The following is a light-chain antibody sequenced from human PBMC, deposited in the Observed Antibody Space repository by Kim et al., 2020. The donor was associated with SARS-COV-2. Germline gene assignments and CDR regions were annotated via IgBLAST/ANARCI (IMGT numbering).Light chain of an antibody. J-gene: IGLJ2*01. Sequence: GTTVPVTSNSSRGGRIDSYWQWYQQPPGGVPTTVIYEDDHRPSGVSDRFYGAIDNCATAASLTISGLRTEDEADYYCQSYNRDNVIFGGGTQLTVL. CDR3: QSYNRDNVI. CDR2: EDD. V-gene: IGLV6-57*02. CDR1: RGGRIDSY.